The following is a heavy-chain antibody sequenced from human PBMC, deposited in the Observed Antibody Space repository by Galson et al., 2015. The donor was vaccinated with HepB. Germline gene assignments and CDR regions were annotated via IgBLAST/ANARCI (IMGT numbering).Heavy chain of an antibody. CDR2: ISSSSSYI. CDR1: GFTFSSYS. J-gene: IGHJ4*02. Sequence: SLRLSCAASGFTFSSYSMNWVRQAPGKGLEWVSSISSSSSYIYYADSVKGRFTISRDNAKNSLYLQMNSLRAEDTAVYYCARVALRYCSSTSCQRGFDYWGQGTLVTVSS. D-gene: IGHD2-2*01. V-gene: IGHV3-21*01. CDR3: ARVALRYCSSTSCQRGFDY.